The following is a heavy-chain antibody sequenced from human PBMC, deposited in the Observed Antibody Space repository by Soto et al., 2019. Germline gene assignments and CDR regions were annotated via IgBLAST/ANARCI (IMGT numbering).Heavy chain of an antibody. Sequence: SVKVSCKASGGAFSSYAISWVLQAPGQGLEWMGGIIPFFGTANYAQKFQGRVTITADESTSTAYMELSSLRSEDTAVYYCSIAAAGTGYYYYGMDVWGQGTTVNVSS. CDR3: SIAAAGTGYYYYGMDV. J-gene: IGHJ6*02. CDR2: IIPFFGTA. V-gene: IGHV1-69*13. CDR1: GGAFSSYA. D-gene: IGHD6-13*01.